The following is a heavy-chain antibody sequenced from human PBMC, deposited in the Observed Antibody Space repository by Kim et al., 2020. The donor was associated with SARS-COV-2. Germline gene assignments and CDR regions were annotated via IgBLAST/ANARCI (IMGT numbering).Heavy chain of an antibody. CDR1: GYTFTSYG. D-gene: IGHD6-19*01. V-gene: IGHV1-18*01. Sequence: ASVKVSCKASGYTFTSYGISWVRQAPGQGLEWMGWISAYNGNTNYAQKLQGRVTMTTDTSTSTAYMELRSLRSDDTAVYYCARDRNKYSSPNWFDPWGQGTLVTVSS. CDR2: ISAYNGNT. CDR3: ARDRNKYSSPNWFDP. J-gene: IGHJ5*02.